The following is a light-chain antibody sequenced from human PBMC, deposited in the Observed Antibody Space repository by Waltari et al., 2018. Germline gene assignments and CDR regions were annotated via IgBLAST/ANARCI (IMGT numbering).Light chain of an antibody. CDR2: SAY. J-gene: IGKJ1*01. CDR3: QQRSSLPRT. V-gene: IGKV3-11*01. Sequence: SGRASQSVRPSLAWYQQKPGQAPRLLIYSAYNGATGIPARFSGSGSGTDFTLTISSLEPEDSAVYYCQQRSSLPRTFGQGTKVEIK. CDR1: QSVRPS.